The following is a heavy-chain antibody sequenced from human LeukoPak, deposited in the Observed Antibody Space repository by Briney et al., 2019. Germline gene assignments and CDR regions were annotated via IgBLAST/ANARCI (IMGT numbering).Heavy chain of an antibody. CDR2: ISSNGDNT. J-gene: IGHJ4*02. CDR1: GFTFSTYV. Sequence: GGSLRLSCSVSGFTFSTYVMHWFRQAPGKGLEYVSAISSNGDNTYYADSAKGRFTISRDNSKNTLYLQMSSLRADDTAVYYCVRGTGYWGQGTLVTVSS. V-gene: IGHV3-64D*06. CDR3: VRGTGY.